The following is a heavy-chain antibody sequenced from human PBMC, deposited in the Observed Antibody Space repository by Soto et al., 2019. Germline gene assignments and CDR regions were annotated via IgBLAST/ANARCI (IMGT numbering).Heavy chain of an antibody. CDR1: GYTVTTSD. D-gene: IGHD1-26*01. Sequence: ASVKISCMASGYTVTTSDISWVLQAPRQVLEWMGWISAYNGNTNYAQKLQGRVSMTTDTSTSTAYMELRSLRSDDTAVYYCARGYSGSYFDPWGQGTLVTVSS. CDR3: ARGYSGSYFDP. V-gene: IGHV1-18*01. CDR2: ISAYNGNT. J-gene: IGHJ5*02.